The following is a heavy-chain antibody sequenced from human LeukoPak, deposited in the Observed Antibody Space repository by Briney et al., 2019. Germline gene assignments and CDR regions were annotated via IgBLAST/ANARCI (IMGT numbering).Heavy chain of an antibody. CDR1: GFSFSAYI. J-gene: IGHJ4*02. D-gene: IGHD6-19*01. Sequence: PGGSLRLSWVASGFSFSAYIMHWVRQAPGKGLEYVSAIRSDGSSTFYPNSVKGRFTISRDHSKSTLYLQMGSLRAEDTAVYYCTRRYGGHSGWAGYHDSWGQGTLVTVSS. CDR3: TRRYGGHSGWAGYHDS. CDR2: IRSDGSST. V-gene: IGHV3-64*01.